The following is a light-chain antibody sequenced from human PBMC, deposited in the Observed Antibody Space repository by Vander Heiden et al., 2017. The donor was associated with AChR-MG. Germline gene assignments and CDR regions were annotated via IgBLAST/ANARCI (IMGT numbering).Light chain of an antibody. V-gene: IGLV1-40*01. J-gene: IGLJ3*02. Sequence: QSVLTQPPSVSGAPGQRATISCPGSSSNIGAGYDVQGHQQLPGTAPNLDMSDNNNRPSGVPDRFSGSKSGTSVSLAIAGLQAEDEADYYCQSYDGNLSAWVFGGGTKLTVL. CDR2: DNN. CDR3: QSYDGNLSAWV. CDR1: SSNIGAGYD.